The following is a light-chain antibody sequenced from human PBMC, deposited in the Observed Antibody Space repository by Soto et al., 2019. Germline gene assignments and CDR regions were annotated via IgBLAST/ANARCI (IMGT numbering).Light chain of an antibody. Sequence: EIVLTQSPAILSVSPVERATLSCMASQSVTSNLAWYRQRPGQAPRLLIYDTFRRATGVPARFSGSGSGTEFTLTISSLQSEDFAVYYCQQYNDWPPWTFGQGTKVDIK. CDR2: DTF. CDR3: QQYNDWPPWT. J-gene: IGKJ1*01. CDR1: QSVTSN. V-gene: IGKV3-15*01.